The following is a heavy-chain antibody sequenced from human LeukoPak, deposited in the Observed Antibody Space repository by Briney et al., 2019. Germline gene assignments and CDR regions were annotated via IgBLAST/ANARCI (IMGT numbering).Heavy chain of an antibody. CDR1: GGSISSGGYS. CDR3: ARVKAFHDFWSGYYGYWFDP. V-gene: IGHV4-31*03. Sequence: SETLSLTCTVSGGSISSGGYSWSWIRQHPGKGLEGIGYIYYSGSTYYNPSLKSRVTISVDTSKNQFSLKLSSVTAADTAVYYCARVKAFHDFWSGYYGYWFDPWGQGTLVTVSS. CDR2: IYYSGST. D-gene: IGHD3-3*01. J-gene: IGHJ5*02.